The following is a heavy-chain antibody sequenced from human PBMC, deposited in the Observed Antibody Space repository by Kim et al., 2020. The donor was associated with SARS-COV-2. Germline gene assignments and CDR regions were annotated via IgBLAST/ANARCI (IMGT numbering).Heavy chain of an antibody. J-gene: IGHJ3*02. D-gene: IGHD3-22*01. Sequence: SETLSLTCTVSGGSISSSSYYWGWIRQPPGKGLEWIGSIYYSGSTYYNPSLKSRVTISVDTSKNQFSLKLSSVTAADTAVYYCASATIVVVNDAFDIWGQGTMVTVSS. CDR3: ASATIVVVNDAFDI. CDR1: GGSISSSSYY. CDR2: IYYSGST. V-gene: IGHV4-39*01.